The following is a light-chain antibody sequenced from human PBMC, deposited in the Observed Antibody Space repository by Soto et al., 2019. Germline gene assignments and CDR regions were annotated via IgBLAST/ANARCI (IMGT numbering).Light chain of an antibody. CDR3: GAWDGSLSVVL. CDR2: DSD. Sequence: QSVLTQPPSVSAAPGQKVTISCSGSSANIGGNYVSWYQHIPGTAPKLVIYDSDKRPSEIPDRFSGSKSGTSATLDITGLPTGDEADYYCGAWDGSLSVVLFGRGTKLTVL. V-gene: IGLV1-51*01. J-gene: IGLJ2*01. CDR1: SANIGGNY.